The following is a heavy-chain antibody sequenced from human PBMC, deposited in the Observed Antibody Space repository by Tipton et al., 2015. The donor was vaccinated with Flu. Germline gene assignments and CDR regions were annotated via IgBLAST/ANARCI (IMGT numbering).Heavy chain of an antibody. CDR1: GYTFTSYG. Sequence: QLVQSGAEAKKPGASVKVSCKASGYTFTSYGISWVRQAPGQGLEWMGWISAYNGNTNYAQKLQGRVTMTTDTSTSTAYMELRSLRSDDTAGYYCARDRSYGYPRGWGPFDYWGQGTLVTVSS. J-gene: IGHJ4*02. D-gene: IGHD5-18*01. CDR2: ISAYNGNT. CDR3: ARDRSYGYPRGWGPFDY. V-gene: IGHV1-18*01.